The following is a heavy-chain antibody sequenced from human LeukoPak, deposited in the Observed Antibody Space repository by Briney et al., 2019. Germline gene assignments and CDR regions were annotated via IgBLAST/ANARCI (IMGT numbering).Heavy chain of an antibody. J-gene: IGHJ4*02. CDR2: IKEDGSEK. V-gene: IGHV3-7*01. D-gene: IGHD6-6*01. CDR3: ARASSSPPDY. CDR1: GFTFSTYL. Sequence: GGSLRLSCLASGFTFSTYLMGWVRQAPGKGLEWVANIKEDGSEKYYVDSVKGRFTISRDNAKNSLSLQMNSLRAEDTAVYYCARASSSPPDYWGQGTLVTVSS.